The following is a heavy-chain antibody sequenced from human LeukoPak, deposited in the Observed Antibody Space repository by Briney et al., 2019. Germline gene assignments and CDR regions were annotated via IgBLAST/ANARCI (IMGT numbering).Heavy chain of an antibody. D-gene: IGHD4-17*01. J-gene: IGHJ4*02. V-gene: IGHV3-48*01. CDR1: GFTFSSYS. CDR2: ISGFI. CDR3: ARAGGSTVSHSDY. Sequence: GGSLRLSCVGSGFTFSSYSMNWVRQAPGKGLEWIAYISGFIQYADSVKGRFTISRDNAKSSVYLQMNSLRAEDTAVYYCARAGGSTVSHSDYWGQGTLVTVSS.